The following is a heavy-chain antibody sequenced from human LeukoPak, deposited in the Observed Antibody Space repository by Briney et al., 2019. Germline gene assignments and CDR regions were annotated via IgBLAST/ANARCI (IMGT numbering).Heavy chain of an antibody. Sequence: SETLSLTCTVSGGSISSYYWSWIRQPPGKGLEWIGYIYYSGSTNYNPSLKSRVTISVDTSKNQFSLKLSSVTAADTAVYYCATMPLTLLWPDCWGQGTLVTVSS. J-gene: IGHJ4*02. CDR1: GGSISSYY. CDR3: ATMPLTLLWPDC. V-gene: IGHV4-59*01. CDR2: IYYSGST. D-gene: IGHD2/OR15-2a*01.